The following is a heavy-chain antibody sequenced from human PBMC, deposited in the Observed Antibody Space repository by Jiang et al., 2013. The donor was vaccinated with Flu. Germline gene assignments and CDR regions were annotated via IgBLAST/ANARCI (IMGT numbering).Heavy chain of an antibody. CDR1: GFTFDDYA. CDR2: ISWNSGSI. D-gene: IGHD4-23*01. V-gene: IGHV3-9*01. CDR3: AKGKDYGGNSGAFDI. J-gene: IGHJ3*02. Sequence: VQLVESGGGLVQPGRSLRLSCAASGFTFDDYAMHWVRQTPGKGLEWVSGISWNSGSIGYGDSVKGRFTISRDNAKKSLYLQMNSLRAEDTALYYCAKGKDYGGNSGAFDIWGQGTMVTVSS.